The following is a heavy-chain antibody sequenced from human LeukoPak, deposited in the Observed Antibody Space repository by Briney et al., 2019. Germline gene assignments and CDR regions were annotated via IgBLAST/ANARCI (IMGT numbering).Heavy chain of an antibody. D-gene: IGHD3-3*01. J-gene: IGHJ4*02. CDR3: QSRFLEWLLDY. Sequence: SETRSLTCTVSGDSISTYLWSWIRQAPGRGLEWIGYFYNSGDTKLNPSLKSRVTISVDTSKNQFSLKLSSVTAADTAIYYCQSRFLEWLLDYWGQGTLVTVSS. CDR2: FYNSGDT. CDR1: GDSISTYL. V-gene: IGHV4-4*08.